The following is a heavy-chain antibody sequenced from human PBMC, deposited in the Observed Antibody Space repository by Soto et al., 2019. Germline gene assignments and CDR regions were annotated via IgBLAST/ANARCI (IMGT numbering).Heavy chain of an antibody. CDR1: GFTVSSNY. D-gene: IGHD6-19*01. J-gene: IGHJ3*02. Sequence: GGSLRLSCAASGFTVSSNYMSWVRQAPGKGLEWVSVIYSGGSTYYADSVKGRFTISRDNSKNTLYLQMNSLRAEDTAVYYCAREGRSSGWSAFDIWGQGTMVTVSS. CDR2: IYSGGST. CDR3: AREGRSSGWSAFDI. V-gene: IGHV3-66*01.